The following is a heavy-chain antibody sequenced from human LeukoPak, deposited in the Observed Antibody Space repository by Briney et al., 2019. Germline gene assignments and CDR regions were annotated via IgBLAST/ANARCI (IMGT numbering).Heavy chain of an antibody. CDR2: TYYRSKWYN. V-gene: IGHV6-1*01. CDR1: GDSVPSNNGA. Sequence: SQTLSLTCGISGDSVPSNNGAWNWIRQSPSRGLEWLGRTYYRSKWYNDYAGSMKGRITISPDTSKNQFPLQLNSVYCARDVGTSGWYTFDYWGQGTLVTVSS. CDR3: WYTFDY. D-gene: IGHD6-19*01. J-gene: IGHJ4*02.